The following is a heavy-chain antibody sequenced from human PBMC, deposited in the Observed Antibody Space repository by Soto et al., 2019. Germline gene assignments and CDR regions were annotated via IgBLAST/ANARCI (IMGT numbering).Heavy chain of an antibody. V-gene: IGHV4-61*01. CDR2: IYYSGST. CDR1: GGSVSSGRFY. D-gene: IGHD6-19*01. CDR3: ARSGSGSGWL. Sequence: SESLSLTCTVSGGSVSSGRFYWSWIRQPPGKGLEWIGYIYYSGSTKYNSSLRSRVTISVDTSKNQFSLKLTSVTAADTAVYYCARSGSGSGWLGGQGTLVTVSS. J-gene: IGHJ4*02.